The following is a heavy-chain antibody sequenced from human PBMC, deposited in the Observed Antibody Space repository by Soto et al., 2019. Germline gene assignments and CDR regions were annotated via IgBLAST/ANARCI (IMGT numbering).Heavy chain of an antibody. CDR1: GYTFSDYY. V-gene: IGHV1-2*04. CDR2: INPKSGDR. D-gene: IGHD2-8*02. CDR3: ARGAEVGIELAAIDQ. J-gene: IGHJ4*02. Sequence: QVHLVQSGAEVKRAGASVTVSCKASGYTFSDYYIHWVRQAPGQGLQWMGCINPKSGDRRYAQMFRGWGFKTRDTTSRTAYMEGSGLKSDDTAVYFCARGAEVGIELAAIDQWGQGTLVTVSA.